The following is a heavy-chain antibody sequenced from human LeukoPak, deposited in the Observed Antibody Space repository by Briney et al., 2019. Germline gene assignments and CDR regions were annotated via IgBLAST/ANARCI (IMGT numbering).Heavy chain of an antibody. V-gene: IGHV1-69*04. Sequence: VASVTVSFKASGGTFSSYAISWVRQSPGQGLEWMGRIIPILGIANYAQKFQGRVTITADKSTSTAYMELSSLRSEDTAVYYCARGGHPSYYDYVWGSYRLVSWDQGTLVTVSS. CDR2: IIPILGIA. CDR1: GGTFSSYA. J-gene: IGHJ5*02. CDR3: ARGGHPSYYDYVWGSYRLVS. D-gene: IGHD3-16*02.